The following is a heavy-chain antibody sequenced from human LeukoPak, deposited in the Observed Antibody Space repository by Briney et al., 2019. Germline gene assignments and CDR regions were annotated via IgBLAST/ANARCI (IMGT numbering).Heavy chain of an antibody. J-gene: IGHJ5*02. Sequence: SETLSLTCAVSGGSISSGGYSWSWIRQPPGKGLEWIGYIYHSGSTYYNPSLKSRVTISVDRSKNQISLKLSSVTAADTAVYYCARGGLYGSGSYYPTFDPWGQGTPVTVSS. V-gene: IGHV4-30-2*01. CDR1: GGSISSGGYS. D-gene: IGHD3-10*01. CDR2: IYHSGST. CDR3: ARGGLYGSGSYYPTFDP.